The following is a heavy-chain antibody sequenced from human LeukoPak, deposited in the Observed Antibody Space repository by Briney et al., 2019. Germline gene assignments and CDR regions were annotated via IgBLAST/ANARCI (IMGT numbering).Heavy chain of an antibody. CDR2: ISAYNGNT. D-gene: IGHD3-3*01. V-gene: IGHV1-18*01. J-gene: IGHJ4*02. Sequence: ASVKVSCKASGCTFTSYGISWVRQAPGQGLEWMGWISAYNGNTNYAQKLQGRVTMTTDTSTSTAYMELRSLRSDDTAVYYCAIITIFGVVTPYFDYWGQGTLATVSS. CDR1: GCTFTSYG. CDR3: AIITIFGVVTPYFDY.